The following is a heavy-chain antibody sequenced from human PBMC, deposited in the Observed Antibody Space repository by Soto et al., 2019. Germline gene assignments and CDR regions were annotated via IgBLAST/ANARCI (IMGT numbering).Heavy chain of an antibody. D-gene: IGHD3-10*01. Sequence: PSETLSLTCTVSGGSISSYYWSWIRQPPGKGLEWIGYIYYSGSTNYNPSLKSRVTISVDTSKNRFSLKLSSVTAADTAVYYCARGATHSGLWVKNWFAPWGKGTLVTVSP. CDR2: IYYSGST. CDR3: ARGATHSGLWVKNWFAP. V-gene: IGHV4-59*01. J-gene: IGHJ5*02. CDR1: GGSISSYY.